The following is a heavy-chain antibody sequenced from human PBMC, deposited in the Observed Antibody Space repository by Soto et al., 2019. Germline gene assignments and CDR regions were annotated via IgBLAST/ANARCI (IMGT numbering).Heavy chain of an antibody. D-gene: IGHD2-15*01. CDR2: ISSSSSTI. CDR1: GFTFSSYS. J-gene: IGHJ3*02. V-gene: IGHV3-48*01. Sequence: EVQLVESGGGLVQPGGSLRLSCAASGFTFSSYSMNWVRQAPGKGLEWVSYISSSSSTIYYADSVKGRFTISRDNAKNSLYLQMNSLRAEDTAVYYCARACPAADMSLDAFDIWGQGTMVTVSS. CDR3: ARACPAADMSLDAFDI.